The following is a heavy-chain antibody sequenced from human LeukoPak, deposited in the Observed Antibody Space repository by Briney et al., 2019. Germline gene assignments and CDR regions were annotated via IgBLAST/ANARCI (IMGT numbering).Heavy chain of an antibody. CDR2: ISGRGDDT. Sequence: GGSLRLSCAASGFTFSSYAMSWVRQAPGRGLEWVSGISGRGDDTYYADSVKGRFTISRDNSKNTLYLQMNSLRAEDTAVYYCAKDRERFLEWLLFDYWGQGTLVTVSS. D-gene: IGHD3-3*01. V-gene: IGHV3-23*01. J-gene: IGHJ4*02. CDR3: AKDRERFLEWLLFDY. CDR1: GFTFSSYA.